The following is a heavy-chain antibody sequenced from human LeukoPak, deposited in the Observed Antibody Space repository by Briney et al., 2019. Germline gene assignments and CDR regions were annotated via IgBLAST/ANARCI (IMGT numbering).Heavy chain of an antibody. D-gene: IGHD5-12*01. CDR2: ISSSSSYI. V-gene: IGHV3-21*01. CDR3: ARDGNVVATIGLDY. Sequence: GGSLRLSCAASGFTFSSYSMNWVRQAPGKGLEWVSSISSSSSYIYYADSVKGRFPISRDNAKNSLYLQMSSLRAQDTAVYYCARDGNVVATIGLDYWGQGTLVTVSS. J-gene: IGHJ4*02. CDR1: GFTFSSYS.